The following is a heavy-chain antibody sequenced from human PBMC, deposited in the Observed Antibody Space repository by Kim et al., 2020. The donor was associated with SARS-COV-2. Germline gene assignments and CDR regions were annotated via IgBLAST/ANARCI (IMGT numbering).Heavy chain of an antibody. J-gene: IGHJ6*02. Sequence: GGSLRHSCAASGFTFSSYSMNWVRQAPGKGLEWVSYISSSSSTIYYADSVKGRFTISRDNAKNSLYLQMNSLRDEDTAVYYCARDLYSSSWYIVDHYYGMDVWGQGTTVTVSS. D-gene: IGHD6-13*01. CDR1: GFTFSSYS. CDR2: ISSSSSTI. CDR3: ARDLYSSSWYIVDHYYGMDV. V-gene: IGHV3-48*02.